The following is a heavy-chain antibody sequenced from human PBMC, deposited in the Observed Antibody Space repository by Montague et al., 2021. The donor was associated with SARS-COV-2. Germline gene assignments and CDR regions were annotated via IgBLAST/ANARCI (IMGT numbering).Heavy chain of an antibody. CDR3: ASDSVSSFDP. V-gene: IGHV3-30*04. Sequence: SLRLSCAASGFTFSSYVMHWVRQAPGKGLEWVALISYDGSNKYYADSVKVRFTISRDNSKNTLYLQMNSLRAEDTAVYYCASDSVSSFDPWGQGTLVTVSS. D-gene: IGHD1-26*01. CDR2: ISYDGSNK. CDR1: GFTFSSYV. J-gene: IGHJ5*02.